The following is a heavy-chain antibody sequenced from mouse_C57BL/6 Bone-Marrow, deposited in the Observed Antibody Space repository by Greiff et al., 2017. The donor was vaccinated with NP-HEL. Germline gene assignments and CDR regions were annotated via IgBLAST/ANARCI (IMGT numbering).Heavy chain of an antibody. J-gene: IGHJ1*03. Sequence: VQLQQPGTELVKPGASVKLSCKASGYTFTSYWMHWVKQRPGQGLEWIGNINPSNGGTNYNEKFKSKATLTVDKSSSTAYMQLSSLTSEDSAVYYCARIYYGSSYPYWYIDVWGTGTTVTVSS. V-gene: IGHV1-53*01. D-gene: IGHD1-1*01. CDR1: GYTFTSYW. CDR2: INPSNGGT. CDR3: ARIYYGSSYPYWYIDV.